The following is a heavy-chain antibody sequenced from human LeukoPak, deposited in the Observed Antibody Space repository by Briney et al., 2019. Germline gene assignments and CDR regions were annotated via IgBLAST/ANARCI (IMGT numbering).Heavy chain of an antibody. V-gene: IGHV6-1*01. CDR1: GDSVSSNSAA. CDR3: ARVGLGWTLPGRYAFDI. Sequence: SQTLSLTFAISGDSVSSNSAAWNWIRQSPSRGLEWLGSTYYRSKWYNDYAVSVKSRITINPDTSKNQFSLQLNSATPEDTAVYYCARVGLGWTLPGRYAFDIWGQGTMVTVSS. CDR2: TYYRSKWYN. D-gene: IGHD3-10*01. J-gene: IGHJ3*02.